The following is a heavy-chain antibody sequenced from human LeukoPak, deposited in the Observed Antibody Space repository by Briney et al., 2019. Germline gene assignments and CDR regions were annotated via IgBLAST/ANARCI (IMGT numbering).Heavy chain of an antibody. CDR3: ANTYYHDSSAYYPNWFDP. CDR1: GYSFTTYW. Sequence: GESLKISCKGSGYSFTTYWISWVRQMPGKGLEWMGRIDPSDSYTNYSPSFQGHVTISADKSISTAYLQWSSLRATDTAMYYCANTYYHDSSAYYPNWFDPWGQGTLVTVSS. CDR2: IDPSDSYT. D-gene: IGHD3-22*01. V-gene: IGHV5-10-1*01. J-gene: IGHJ5*02.